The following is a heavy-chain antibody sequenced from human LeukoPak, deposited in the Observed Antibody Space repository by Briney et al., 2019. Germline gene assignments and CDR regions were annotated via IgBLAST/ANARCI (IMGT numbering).Heavy chain of an antibody. V-gene: IGHV3-23*01. CDR1: GFTFSSYW. J-gene: IGHJ4*02. CDR2: ISGDGVSP. Sequence: GGSLRLSCAASGFTFSSYWMSWVRQAPGKGLECVSAISGDGVSPYYADSVRGRFTISRDNSKNTLYLQMNSLRVEDTAVYFCARDPGAFPYFFDCWGQGTLVTVSS. CDR3: ARDPGAFPYFFDC. D-gene: IGHD4/OR15-4a*01.